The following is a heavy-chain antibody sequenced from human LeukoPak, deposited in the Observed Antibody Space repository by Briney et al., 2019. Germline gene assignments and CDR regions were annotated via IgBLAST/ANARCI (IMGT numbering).Heavy chain of an antibody. Sequence: SETLSLTCTVSGGSISSYYWSWLRQPPGKGLEWIGYIYYSGSTNYNPSLKSRVTISVDTSKNQFSLKLSSVTAADTAVYYCAREAYYYDSSGYKAAFDIWGQGTMVTVSS. J-gene: IGHJ3*02. D-gene: IGHD3-22*01. CDR3: AREAYYYDSSGYKAAFDI. V-gene: IGHV4-59*01. CDR2: IYYSGST. CDR1: GGSISSYY.